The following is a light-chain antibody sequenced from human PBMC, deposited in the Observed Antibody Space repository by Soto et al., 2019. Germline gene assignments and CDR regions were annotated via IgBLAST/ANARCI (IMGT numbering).Light chain of an antibody. J-gene: IGKJ5*01. Sequence: IQMTQSTSTLSASVLDTLTITCRASQSISRWLAWYQQKPGKAPKILISDASILENGVPSRFSGTGSGTEFTLTIRNLQPDDFATYFCQQHNSFSLITCGKGKRREIK. V-gene: IGKV1-5*01. CDR1: QSISRW. CDR2: DAS. CDR3: QQHNSFSLIT.